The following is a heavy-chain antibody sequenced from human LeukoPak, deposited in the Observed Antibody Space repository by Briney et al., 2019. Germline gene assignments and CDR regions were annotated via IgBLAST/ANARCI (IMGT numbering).Heavy chain of an antibody. CDR2: INSDGSST. D-gene: IGHD2-2*02. CDR1: GFTFSSYW. CDR3: AKTPFPGYCSSTSCYIFHY. J-gene: IGHJ4*02. Sequence: PGGSLRLSCAASGFTFSSYWMHWVRQAPGKGLVWVSRINSDGSSTSYADSVKGRFTISRDNSKNTLYLQMNSLRAEDTAVYYCAKTPFPGYCSSTSCYIFHYWGQGTLVTVSS. V-gene: IGHV3-74*01.